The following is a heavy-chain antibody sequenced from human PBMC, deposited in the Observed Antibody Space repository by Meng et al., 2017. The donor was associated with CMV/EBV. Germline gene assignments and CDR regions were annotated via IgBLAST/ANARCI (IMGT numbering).Heavy chain of an antibody. V-gene: IGHV3-23*01. CDR1: GFTFSSYA. D-gene: IGHD4-17*01. CDR3: ARDGQRTTLTPFDY. CDR2: ISGSGGST. Sequence: GGSLRLSCAASGFTFSSYAMSWVRQAPGKGLEWVSAISGSGGSTYYADSVKGRFTISRDNSKNTLYLQMNSLRAEDTAVYYCARDGQRTTLTPFDYWGQGTLVTVSS. J-gene: IGHJ4*02.